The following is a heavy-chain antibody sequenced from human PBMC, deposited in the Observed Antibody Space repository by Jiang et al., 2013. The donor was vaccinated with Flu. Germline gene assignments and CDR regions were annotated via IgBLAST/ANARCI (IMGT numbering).Heavy chain of an antibody. CDR1: GDSVSNKGAT. CDR2: TYYRFRWDD. CDR3: VRGSLTFSRHRYYXNV. J-gene: IGHJ6*03. Sequence: SQTLSLTCAVSGDSVSNKGATWNWLRQSPSRGLEWLGRTYYRFRWDDDYDVSLRGRMTINPDTSRNQISLHLNSVTPDDSAVYYCVRGSLTFSRHRYYXNVWGRGDHGRSSP. V-gene: IGHV6-1*01.